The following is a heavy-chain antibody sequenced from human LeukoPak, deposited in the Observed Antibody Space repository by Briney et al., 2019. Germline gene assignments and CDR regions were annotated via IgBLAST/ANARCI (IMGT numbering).Heavy chain of an antibody. J-gene: IGHJ4*02. D-gene: IGHD7-27*01. CDR1: GFAFRDYW. CDR3: AAWGLHNY. CDR2: INLGGSVI. Sequence: GGSLRLSCAASGFAFRDYWMNWVRQAPGKGLEWVANINLGGSVILYADSVKGRFTASRDNAENSVSLQMNSLRAEDTAVYYCAAWGLHNYWGQGTLVTVSS. V-gene: IGHV3-7*01.